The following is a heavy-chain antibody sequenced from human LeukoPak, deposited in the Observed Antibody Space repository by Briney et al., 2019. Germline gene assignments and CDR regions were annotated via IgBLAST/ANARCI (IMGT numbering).Heavy chain of an antibody. CDR2: IYYSGST. J-gene: IGHJ4*02. CDR3: AGANYDSSGVH. Sequence: SETLSLTCTGSVGSISSYYWSWIRQPPGKGLEWIGYIYYSGSTNYNPSLKSRVTISVDTSKNQFSLKLSSVTAADTAVYYCAGANYDSSGVHWGQGTLVTVSS. D-gene: IGHD3-22*01. V-gene: IGHV4-59*01. CDR1: VGSISSYY.